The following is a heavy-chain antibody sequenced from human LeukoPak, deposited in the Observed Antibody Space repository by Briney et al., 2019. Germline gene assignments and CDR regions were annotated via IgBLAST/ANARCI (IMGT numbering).Heavy chain of an antibody. D-gene: IGHD1-1*01. Sequence: GGSLRLSCAASGFTFSSYWMHWVRQAPGKGLVWVSRINNDGSTTSYADSVKGRFTISRDNAKSTLFLQMNSLRADDTAVYYCVRDLGRGTYWGQGTLVIVSS. CDR3: VRDLGRGTY. V-gene: IGHV3-74*01. CDR1: GFTFSSYW. CDR2: INNDGSTT. J-gene: IGHJ4*02.